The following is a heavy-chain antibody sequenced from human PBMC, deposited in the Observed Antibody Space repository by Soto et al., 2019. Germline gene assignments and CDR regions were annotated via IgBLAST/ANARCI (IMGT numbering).Heavy chain of an antibody. D-gene: IGHD3-22*01. Sequence: SETLSLTCTVSGGSISSGDYYWSWIRQPPGRGLEWIGYIYYSGSTYYNPSLKSRVMISVDTSKNQFSLKLRSVTAADTAVYYCARSHPRVYFYVSSGYYSPFDYWGQGTLVTVSS. CDR1: GGSISSGDYY. CDR3: ARSHPRVYFYVSSGYYSPFDY. J-gene: IGHJ4*02. CDR2: IYYSGST. V-gene: IGHV4-30-4*01.